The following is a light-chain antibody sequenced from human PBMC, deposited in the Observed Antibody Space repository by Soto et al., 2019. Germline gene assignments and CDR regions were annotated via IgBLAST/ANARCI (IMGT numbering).Light chain of an antibody. CDR1: QSLLGSNGYNY. V-gene: IGKV2-28*01. CDR3: MQALQGPPT. J-gene: IGKJ1*01. CDR2: LAS. Sequence: DIVMTQSPLSLPVTPGESASISCRSSQSLLGSNGYNYLDWYVQKPGQSPQLLISLASNRATGVPDRFSGSGSGTDFTLNISRVEADDVGVYHCMQALQGPPTFGQGTKVEIK.